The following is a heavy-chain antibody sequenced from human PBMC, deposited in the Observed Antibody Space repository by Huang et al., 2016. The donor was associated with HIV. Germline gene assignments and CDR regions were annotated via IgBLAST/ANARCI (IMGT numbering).Heavy chain of an antibody. CDR3: ARAGGFEI. Sequence: EEHLVESGGGLVQPGGSLRLSCEASGFKFSNYWMQWVSQAPGKGLRWVSRVKIDERTTDDADSVKGRFTISRDNAKNTLYLQMSSLTAEDTAIYYCARAGGFEIWGQGTVVTVSS. CDR2: VKIDERTT. J-gene: IGHJ3*02. CDR1: GFKFSNYW. V-gene: IGHV3-74*01. D-gene: IGHD2-15*01.